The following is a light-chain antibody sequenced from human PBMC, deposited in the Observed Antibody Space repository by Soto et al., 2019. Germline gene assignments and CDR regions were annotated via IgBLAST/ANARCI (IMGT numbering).Light chain of an antibody. V-gene: IGLV1-51*01. Sequence: QSVLTQPPSVSAAPGQTVTISCSESSSNIGNNYVSWYQQLPGTAPKLLIYDNNKRPSGIPARFSGSQSGTSATLGITGLQTRDEADYICGTSDGSLRNVVFGGGTKLTVL. CDR2: DNN. CDR3: GTSDGSLRNVV. CDR1: SSNIGNNY. J-gene: IGLJ2*01.